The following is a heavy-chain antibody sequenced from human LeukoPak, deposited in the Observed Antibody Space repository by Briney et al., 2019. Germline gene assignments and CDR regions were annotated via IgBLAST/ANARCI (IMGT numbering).Heavy chain of an antibody. V-gene: IGHV3-48*02. J-gene: IGHJ4*02. CDR3: ARGLSGYPRLYYFDY. Sequence: GGSLRLSCAASGFTFSSYSMNWVRQAPGKGLEWVSHITASGTAMFYADSVKGRFTISRDNAKNSLYLQMNSLRDEDTAVYYCARGLSGYPRLYYFDYWGQGTLVTVSS. CDR2: ITASGTAM. D-gene: IGHD6-25*01. CDR1: GFTFSSYS.